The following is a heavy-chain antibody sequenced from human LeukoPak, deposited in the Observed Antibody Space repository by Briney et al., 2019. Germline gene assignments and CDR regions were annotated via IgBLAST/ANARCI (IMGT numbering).Heavy chain of an antibody. CDR3: ARMGVNSDNSNLSPWGFDH. CDR1: GYTFTSYA. D-gene: IGHD3-10*01. Sequence: ASVKVSCKASGYTFTSYAMNWVRQAPGQGLEWMGGVIPMFGSSQYAQKFQGRVTITADKSTTTYYMTLTSLKSEDTALYYCARMGVNSDNSNLSPWGFDHWGQGTLVTVSS. J-gene: IGHJ4*02. V-gene: IGHV1-69*06. CDR2: VIPMFGSS.